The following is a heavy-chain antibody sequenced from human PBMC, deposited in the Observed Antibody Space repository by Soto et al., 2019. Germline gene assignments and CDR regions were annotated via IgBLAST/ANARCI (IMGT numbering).Heavy chain of an antibody. CDR1: GFTFSSYG. CDR3: EKDVYEQLWLAWYFDY. V-gene: IGHV3-30*18. Sequence: GGSLRLSCAASGFTFSSYGMHWVRQAPGKGLEWVAVISYDGSNKYYADSVKGRFTISRDNSKNTLYLQMNSLRAEDTAVYYCEKDVYEQLWLAWYFDYCGQGSLVTVSS. CDR2: ISYDGSNK. J-gene: IGHJ4*02. D-gene: IGHD5-18*01.